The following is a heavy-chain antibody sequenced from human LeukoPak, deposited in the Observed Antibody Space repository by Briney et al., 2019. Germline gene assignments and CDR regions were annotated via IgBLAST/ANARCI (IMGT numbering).Heavy chain of an antibody. CDR2: ISSSSSFI. J-gene: IGHJ4*02. CDR3: ARTYFGSGNTLVH. Sequence: GGFLRLSCAASGLNFNSYSMNWVRQAPGKGLEWVSSISSSSSFIYYADSLKGRFTISRDNAKNSLYLQMNSLRAEDTAVYYCARTYFGSGNTLVHWGQGTLVTVSS. D-gene: IGHD3-10*01. CDR1: GLNFNSYS. V-gene: IGHV3-21*01.